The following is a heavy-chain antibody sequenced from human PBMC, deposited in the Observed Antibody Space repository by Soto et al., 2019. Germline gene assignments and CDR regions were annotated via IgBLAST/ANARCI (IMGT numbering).Heavy chain of an antibody. V-gene: IGHV1-18*01. CDR2: ISTYSGDT. D-gene: IGHD5-12*01. CDR3: ARHHGPTTSENWFDP. CDR1: GYTFCTYD. J-gene: IGHJ5*02. Sequence: QVHLVQSGVEVKTPGASVKVSCQASGYTFCTYDISWVRQAPGHALEWMGWISTYSGDTKYAQKFQGRVTMTTDTSTTTAYLELRSLRSDDTAVYYCARHHGPTTSENWFDPWGQGTLVTVAS.